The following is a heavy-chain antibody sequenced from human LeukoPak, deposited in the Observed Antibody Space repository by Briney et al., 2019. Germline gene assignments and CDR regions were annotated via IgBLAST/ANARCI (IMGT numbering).Heavy chain of an antibody. J-gene: IGHJ6*02. CDR2: ISYDGSNK. CDR1: GFTFSSYA. Sequence: PGRSLRLSCAASGFTFSSYAMHWVRQAPGKGLEWVAVISYDGSNKYYADSVKGRFTISRDNSKNTLYLQMNSLRAEDTAVYYCAKDIYGDYVAYYYYGMDVWGQGTTVTVSS. CDR3: AKDIYGDYVAYYYYGMDV. D-gene: IGHD4-17*01. V-gene: IGHV3-30*04.